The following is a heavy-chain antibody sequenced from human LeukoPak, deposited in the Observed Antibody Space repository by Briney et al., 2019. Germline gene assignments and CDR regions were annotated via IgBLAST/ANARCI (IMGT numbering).Heavy chain of an antibody. CDR3: AREKVGAPRLFDY. CDR1: GFTFISYW. D-gene: IGHD1-26*01. J-gene: IGHJ4*02. CDR2: INSDESST. Sequence: PGGSLRLSCAASGFTFISYWMHWVRQAPGKGLVWVSRINSDESSTSYADSVKGRFTISRDNAKNTLYLQMNSLRAEDTAVYYCAREKVGAPRLFDYWGQGTLVTVSS. V-gene: IGHV3-74*01.